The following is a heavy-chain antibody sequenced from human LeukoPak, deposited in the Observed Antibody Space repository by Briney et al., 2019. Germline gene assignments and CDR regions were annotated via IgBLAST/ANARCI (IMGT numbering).Heavy chain of an antibody. Sequence: GGSLRLSCAASGFTFSDYAMSWIRQAPGQGLEWVSYISRSGDTIDYADSVKGRFSISRDNAKNSLYLQMNSLRAEDTAVYYCAGYHWNSGVVYWGQGALVTVSS. D-gene: IGHD1-7*01. CDR1: GFTFSDYA. CDR2: ISRSGDTI. J-gene: IGHJ4*02. V-gene: IGHV3-11*01. CDR3: AGYHWNSGVVY.